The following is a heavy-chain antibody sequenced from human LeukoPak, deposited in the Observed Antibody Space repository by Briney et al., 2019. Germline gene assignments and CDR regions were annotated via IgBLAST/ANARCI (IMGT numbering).Heavy chain of an antibody. CDR2: IYTSGST. D-gene: IGHD3-3*02. J-gene: IGHJ4*02. V-gene: IGHV4-61*02. Sequence: SQTLSLTCTVSGGSVSSGSYYWSWIRQPAGKGLEWIGRIYTSGSTNYNPSLKSRVTISVDTSKNQFSLKLSSVTAADTAVYYCARGHFTYYFDYWGQGTLVTVSS. CDR1: GGSVSSGSYY. CDR3: ARGHFTYYFDY.